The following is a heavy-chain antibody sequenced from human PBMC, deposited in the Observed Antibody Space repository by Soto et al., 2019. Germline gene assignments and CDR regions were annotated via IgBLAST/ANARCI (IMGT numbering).Heavy chain of an antibody. J-gene: IGHJ6*02. D-gene: IGHD1-1*01. Sequence: PSETLYLTCAVYGGSFSGYYWSWIRQPPGKGLEWIGEINHSGSTNYNPSLKSRVTISRDTSKNQISLQLGSVTAADTAVYYCARDKSHICATGTRSSYGMHVRGQAT. CDR2: INHSGST. V-gene: IGHV4-34*01. CDR1: GGSFSGYY. CDR3: ARDKSHICATGTRSSYGMHV.